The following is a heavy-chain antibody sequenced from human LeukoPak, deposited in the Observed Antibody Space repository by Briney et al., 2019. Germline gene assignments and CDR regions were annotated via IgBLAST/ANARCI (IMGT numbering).Heavy chain of an antibody. V-gene: IGHV3-49*04. J-gene: IGHJ5*02. Sequence: GGSLRLSCTASGFTFGDYAMSWVRQAPGKGLEWVGFIRSKAYGGTTEYAASVKGRFTISRDDSKSIAYLQMNSLKTEDTAVYYCTRPYGSGSYYWFDPWGQGTLVTVSS. D-gene: IGHD3-10*01. CDR3: TRPYGSGSYYWFDP. CDR2: IRSKAYGGTT. CDR1: GFTFGDYA.